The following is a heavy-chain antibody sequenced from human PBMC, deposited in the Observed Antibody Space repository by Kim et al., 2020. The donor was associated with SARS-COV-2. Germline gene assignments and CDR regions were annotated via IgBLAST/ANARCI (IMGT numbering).Heavy chain of an antibody. CDR3: ARSFRHAFEI. CDR2: TYYRSKWST. J-gene: IGHJ3*02. Sequence: SQTLSLTCAISGDSVSSNSVGWHWIRQSPSRGLEWLGRTYYRSKWSTDYAVSVKRRIIINPDTTKNPSTLQLNSVTSEDTAVYYCARSFRHAFEIWGQGT. V-gene: IGHV6-1*01. CDR1: GDSVSSNSVG.